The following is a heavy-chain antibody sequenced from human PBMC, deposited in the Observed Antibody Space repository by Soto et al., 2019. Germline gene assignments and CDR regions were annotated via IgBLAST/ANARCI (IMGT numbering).Heavy chain of an antibody. D-gene: IGHD3-16*02. CDR3: AKDMEPYDYIWGSDRPAFDY. J-gene: IGHJ4*02. CDR1: GFTFSSYG. V-gene: IGHV3-30*18. CDR2: ISYDGSNK. Sequence: GGSLRLSCAASGFTFSSYGMHWVRQAPGKGLEWVAVISYDGSNKYYADSVKGRFTISRDNSKNTLYLQMNSLRAEDTAVYYCAKDMEPYDYIWGSDRPAFDYWGQGTLVNVSS.